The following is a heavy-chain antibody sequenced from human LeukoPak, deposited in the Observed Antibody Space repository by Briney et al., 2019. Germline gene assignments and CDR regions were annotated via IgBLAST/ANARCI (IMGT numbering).Heavy chain of an antibody. V-gene: IGHV4-34*01. J-gene: IGHJ4*02. CDR1: GGSFSGYY. CDR2: INHSGST. D-gene: IGHD3-10*01. Sequence: SETLSLTCAVYGGSFSGYYWSWIRQPPGKGLEWIGEINHSGSTNYNPSLKSRVTISVDTSKNQSSLKLRFVTAADTAVYYCARSRSGESNLYYFDYWGQGTLVTVSS. CDR3: ARSRSGESNLYYFDY.